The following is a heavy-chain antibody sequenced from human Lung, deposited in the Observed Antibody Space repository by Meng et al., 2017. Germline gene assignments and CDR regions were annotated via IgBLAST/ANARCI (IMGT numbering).Heavy chain of an antibody. Sequence: QLQLQESGPGLVKPSETLSLTCTVSGGSISSSSYHWGWIRQPPGKGLGWIGTIYYRGNTYYNPSLKSRVTISVDTSKNQFSLKVRSVTAADTAVYYCASYGGSFSDYWGQGTLVTVSS. CDR3: ASYGGSFSDY. CDR2: IYYRGNT. CDR1: GGSISSSSYH. D-gene: IGHD1-26*01. J-gene: IGHJ4*02. V-gene: IGHV4-39*01.